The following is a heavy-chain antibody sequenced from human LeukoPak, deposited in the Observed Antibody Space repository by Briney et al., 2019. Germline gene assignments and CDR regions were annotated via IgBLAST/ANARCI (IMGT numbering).Heavy chain of an antibody. CDR3: APTMVRGVIDY. CDR2: IYSGGST. J-gene: IGHJ4*02. V-gene: IGHV3-53*01. CDR1: GFTVSSNY. Sequence: GGSLRLSCAASGFTVSSNYMSCVRQAPGKGLEWVSVIYSGGSTYYADSVKGRFTISRDNSKNTLYLQMNSLRAEDTAVYYCAPTMVRGVIDYWGQGTLVTVSS. D-gene: IGHD3-10*01.